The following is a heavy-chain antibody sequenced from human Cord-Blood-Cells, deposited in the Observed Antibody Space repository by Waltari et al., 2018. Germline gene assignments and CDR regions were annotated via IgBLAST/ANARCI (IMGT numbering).Heavy chain of an antibody. D-gene: IGHD3-16*01. J-gene: IGHJ5*02. Sequence: QVHLVQSAGGVVQPGRSLGLSCAASGFTLRSSGMHWARQAPGKGLEWVAVIWYDGSNKYYADSVKGRFTISRDNSKNTLYLQMNSLRAEDTAVYYCARDLGGGWFDPWGQGTLVTVSS. CDR1: GFTLRSSG. V-gene: IGHV3-33*01. CDR2: IWYDGSNK. CDR3: ARDLGGGWFDP.